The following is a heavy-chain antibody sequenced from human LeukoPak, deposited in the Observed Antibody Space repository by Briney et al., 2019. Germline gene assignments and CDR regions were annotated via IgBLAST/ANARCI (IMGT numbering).Heavy chain of an antibody. CDR1: GLTVSSNC. V-gene: IGHV3-53*01. Sequence: GGSLRLSCAASGLTVSSNCMSWVRQAPGKGLEWVSFIYSGGNTYYADSVKGRLTISRDNGKNVLYLQMSSLRVEDTAVYYCVAGDGWLGDYWGQGTLVTVSS. D-gene: IGHD6-19*01. J-gene: IGHJ4*02. CDR2: IYSGGNT. CDR3: VAGDGWLGDY.